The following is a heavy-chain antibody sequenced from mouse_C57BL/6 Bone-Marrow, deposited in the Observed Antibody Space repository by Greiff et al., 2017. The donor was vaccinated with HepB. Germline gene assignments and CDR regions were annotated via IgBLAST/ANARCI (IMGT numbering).Heavy chain of an antibody. D-gene: IGHD2-3*01. J-gene: IGHJ2*01. CDR2: INPSSGYT. V-gene: IGHV1-7*01. CDR3: ARSGMISDYFDY. Sequence: VQLLQSGAELAKPGASVKLSCKASGYTFTSYWMHWVKQGPGQGLEWIGYINPSSGYTKYNQKFKDKATLTADKSSGTAYMQLSSLTYEGSAVYYCARSGMISDYFDYWGQGTTLTVSS. CDR1: GYTFTSYW.